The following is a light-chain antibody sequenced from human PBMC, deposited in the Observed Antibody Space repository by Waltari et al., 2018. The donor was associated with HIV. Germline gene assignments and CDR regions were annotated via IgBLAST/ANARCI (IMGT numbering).Light chain of an antibody. CDR1: SSNIGSNY. V-gene: IGLV1-47*01. Sequence: QSVLTQSPSASWTPGQRVTISCSGSSSNIGSNYVYWYQQLPGTAPKLLLYRNKPRPSGVPDRFSGSKSGTSASLAISGLRSEDEAHYYCATWTDSLSGVVFGGGTKLRVL. CDR2: RNK. CDR3: ATWTDSLSGVV. J-gene: IGLJ2*01.